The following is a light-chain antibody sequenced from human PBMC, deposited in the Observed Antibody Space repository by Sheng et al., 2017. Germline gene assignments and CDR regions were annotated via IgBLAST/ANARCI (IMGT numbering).Light chain of an antibody. V-gene: IGKV3D-15*01. J-gene: IGKJ3*01. CDR1: QSISSN. CDR2: DAS. Sequence: EIVMTQSPATLSVSPGETATLSCRTSQSISSNLVWYQQKPGQAPRLLIFDASTRATGIPARFSGSGSGTEFTLTISSLQSEDFAVYYCQQRSNWPPSITFGPGTKVDIK. CDR3: QQRSNWPPSIT.